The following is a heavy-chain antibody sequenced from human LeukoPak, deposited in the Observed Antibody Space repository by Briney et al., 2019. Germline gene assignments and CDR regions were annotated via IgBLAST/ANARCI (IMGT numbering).Heavy chain of an antibody. D-gene: IGHD6-19*01. CDR3: ATNYTAVSAFDS. V-gene: IGHV4-4*07. Sequence: PSETLSLTCTVSGGSINSYYWNWIRQPAGKGLEWIGHIQTSGSTKYNPSLKSRVTMSIDTSKNQFSLNLYSVTAADTAVYYCATNYTAVSAFDSWGQGTLVTVPS. CDR1: GGSINSYY. CDR2: IQTSGST. J-gene: IGHJ4*02.